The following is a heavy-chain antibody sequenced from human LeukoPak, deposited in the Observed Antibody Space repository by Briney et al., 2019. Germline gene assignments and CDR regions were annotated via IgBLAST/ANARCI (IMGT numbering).Heavy chain of an antibody. CDR3: ARESDSSTFDY. V-gene: IGHV4-39*07. CDR1: GGSISSRGYF. J-gene: IGHJ4*02. CDR2: GSFSGNT. Sequence: SETLSLTCTVSGGSISSRGYFWGWIRQPPGKGLEWIGSGSFSGNTYYNPSLKSRVTISVDTSKNQFSLKLSSVTAADTAVYYCARESDSSTFDYWGQGTLVTVSS. D-gene: IGHD4-11*01.